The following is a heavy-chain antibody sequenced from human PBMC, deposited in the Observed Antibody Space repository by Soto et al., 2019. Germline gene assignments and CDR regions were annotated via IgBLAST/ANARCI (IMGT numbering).Heavy chain of an antibody. CDR3: AHRPRTGSGYFYFED. V-gene: IGHV2-5*01. J-gene: IGHJ4*02. CDR2: IYWNGDK. D-gene: IGHD5-12*01. Sequence: QITLKESGPALVKSTQTLTLTCSLSGFSISTSGEAVGWIQQPPGKALEWLALIYWNGDKRYSPSLESRLTITKDTSKNQVVLLMTNLDPADTATYYCAHRPRTGSGYFYFEDWGQGSLVSVS. CDR1: GFSISTSGEA.